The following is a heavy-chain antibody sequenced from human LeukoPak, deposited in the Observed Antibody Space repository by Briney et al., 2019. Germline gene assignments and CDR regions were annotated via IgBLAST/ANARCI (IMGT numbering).Heavy chain of an antibody. CDR1: GYTFTSYA. D-gene: IGHD6-19*01. Sequence: GASVKVSCKASGYTFTSYAMHWVRQAPGQRLEWMGWINAGNGNTKYSQKFQGRVTITRDTSASTAYMELSSLRSEDTAVYYCAYSSGWLGSFDYWGQGTLVTVSS. V-gene: IGHV1-3*01. J-gene: IGHJ4*02. CDR2: INAGNGNT. CDR3: AYSSGWLGSFDY.